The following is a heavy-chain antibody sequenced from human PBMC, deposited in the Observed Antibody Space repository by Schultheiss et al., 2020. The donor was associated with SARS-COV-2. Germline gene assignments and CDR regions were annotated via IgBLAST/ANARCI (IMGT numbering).Heavy chain of an antibody. D-gene: IGHD3-10*01. V-gene: IGHV3-30*01. CDR1: GFTFSSYW. CDR2: ISYDGSNK. J-gene: IGHJ4*02. Sequence: GGSLRLSCAASGFTFSSYWMHWVRQAPGKGLEWVAVISYDGSNKYYADSVKGRFTISRDNSKNTLYLQMNSLRAEDTAVYYCARENYGYYFDYWGQGTLVTVSS. CDR3: ARENYGYYFDY.